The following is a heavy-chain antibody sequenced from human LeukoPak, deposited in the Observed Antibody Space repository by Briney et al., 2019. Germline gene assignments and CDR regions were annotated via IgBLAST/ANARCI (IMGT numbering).Heavy chain of an antibody. CDR2: VDPDTGVT. J-gene: IGHJ3*02. D-gene: IGHD1-26*01. CDR3: ARRSVRGKNSTGAFDI. V-gene: IGHV1-2*02. Sequence: ASLKVSCKASGYSFTGYLIHWVRQAPGQGLEWMGWVDPDTGVTTYAQKFRDRVSMTRDASISTAYMELSRLTSDDTAVYYCARRSVRGKNSTGAFDIWGQGTMVTVSS. CDR1: GYSFTGYL.